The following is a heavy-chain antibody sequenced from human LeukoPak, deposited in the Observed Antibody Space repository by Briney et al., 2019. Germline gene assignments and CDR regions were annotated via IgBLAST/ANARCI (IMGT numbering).Heavy chain of an antibody. D-gene: IGHD1-14*01. CDR3: ARDLYDDNRCFDF. CDR2: IHHSGIT. Sequence: MSLQTLSLTCTVSVYSISSGYYWGWIRQPPGKGLEWIGSIHHSGITYYNPSLKSRVTISVDTSKNQFSLRVDSVTAADTAVYYCARDLYDDNRCFDFWGQGILVTVSS. CDR1: VYSISSGYY. V-gene: IGHV4-38-2*02. J-gene: IGHJ4*02.